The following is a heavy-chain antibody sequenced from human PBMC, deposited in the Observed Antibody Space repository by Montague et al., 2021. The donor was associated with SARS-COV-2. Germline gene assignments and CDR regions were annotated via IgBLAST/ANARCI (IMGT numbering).Heavy chain of an antibody. D-gene: IGHD2-2*02. J-gene: IGHJ6*03. CDR1: GGSFSTYS. Sequence: SETLSLTCAVYGGSFSTYSWNWTRYPPGKGLESTGVIHHGGSTNYNPSLKSRVTISADTSKNQFSLKLTSVAAADTAVYYCARLGDGVVPSPILGVGPYSSSNFLGAWGKGSMVTVAS. V-gene: IGHV4-34*01. CDR3: ARLGDGVVPSPILGVGPYSSSNFLGA. CDR2: IHHGGST.